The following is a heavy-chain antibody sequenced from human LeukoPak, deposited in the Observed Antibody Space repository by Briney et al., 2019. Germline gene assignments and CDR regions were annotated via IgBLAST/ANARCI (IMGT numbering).Heavy chain of an antibody. CDR2: IIPIFGTA. CDR3: ARGVVPAAIWRDPPTLDV. J-gene: IGHJ6*04. Sequence: ASVKVSCKASGGTFSSSAISWVRQAPGQGLEWMGGIIPIFGTANYAQKFQGRVTITTDESTSTAYMELSSLRSEDTAVYYCARGVVPAAIWRDPPTLDVWGKGTTVTVSS. V-gene: IGHV1-69*05. CDR1: GGTFSSSA. D-gene: IGHD2-2*02.